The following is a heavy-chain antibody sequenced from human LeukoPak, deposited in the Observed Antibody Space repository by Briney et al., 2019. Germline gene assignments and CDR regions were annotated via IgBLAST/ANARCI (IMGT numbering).Heavy chain of an antibody. D-gene: IGHD1-26*01. J-gene: IGHJ6*02. CDR3: ARDLEWELLYGMDV. CDR1: GESVSSNSAA. CDR2: TYYKSRWFS. V-gene: IGHV6-1*01. Sequence: SQTLSLTCAISGESVSSNSAAWNWIRQSPSRGLEWLGRTYYKSRWFSDYAVSVKSRLTINADTSKNQFSLQLNSVTPEDTAVYYCARDLEWELLYGMDVWGQGTTVTVSS.